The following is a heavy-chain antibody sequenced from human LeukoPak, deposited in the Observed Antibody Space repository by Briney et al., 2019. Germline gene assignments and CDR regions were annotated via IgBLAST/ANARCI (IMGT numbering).Heavy chain of an antibody. J-gene: IGHJ4*02. CDR2: IYYSGST. Sequence: SSETLSLTCTVSGGSISSGDYYWSWIRQPPGKGLEWIGYIYYSGSTYYNPSLKSRVTISVDTSKNQFSLKLSSVTAADTAVYYCARDLEGDGYFHYWGQGTLVTVSS. D-gene: IGHD5-24*01. CDR1: GGSISSGDYY. CDR3: ARDLEGDGYFHY. V-gene: IGHV4-30-4*01.